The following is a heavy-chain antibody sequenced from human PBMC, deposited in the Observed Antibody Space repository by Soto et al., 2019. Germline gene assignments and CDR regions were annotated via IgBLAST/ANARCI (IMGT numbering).Heavy chain of an antibody. J-gene: IGHJ6*02. CDR1: GFTFSSHA. D-gene: IGHD6-19*01. V-gene: IGHV3-33*01. CDR3: ARDGQSLAPYALDV. CDR2: IWYDGSNK. Sequence: QVQVVESGGGVVQPGRSLRLSCTVSGFTFSSHAMHWVRQAPGKGLEWVAQIWYDGSNKYYADSVKGRFTISRDNSKNTLYVQMDSLRVEDTAVYYCARDGQSLAPYALDVWGQVTSVTVSS.